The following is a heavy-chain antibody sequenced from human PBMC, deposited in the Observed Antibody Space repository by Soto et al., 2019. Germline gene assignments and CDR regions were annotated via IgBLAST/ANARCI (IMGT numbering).Heavy chain of an antibody. CDR2: IYHSGST. Sequence: SETLPLTCAVSSGSISSSSCWSWVRQPPGKGLEWIGEIYHSGSTNYNPSLKSRVTISVDKSKNQFSLKLGSVTAADTAVYYCARAVADFWSGYSVRYYYYMDVWGKGTTVTVSS. CDR1: SGSISSSSC. CDR3: ARAVADFWSGYSVRYYYYMDV. D-gene: IGHD3-3*01. V-gene: IGHV4-4*02. J-gene: IGHJ6*03.